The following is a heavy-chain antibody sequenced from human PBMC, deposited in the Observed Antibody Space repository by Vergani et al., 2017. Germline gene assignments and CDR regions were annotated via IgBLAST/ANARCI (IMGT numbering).Heavy chain of an antibody. CDR1: GFSLSTSGLR. Sequence: QVTLKESGPALVKTTQTLTLTCTFSGFSLSTSGLRVSWIRQPPGKAMEWLARIDWDDDQFYSTSLKTRLTISKDTSKNQVVLTMTNMDPVDTATYYCARSKPYAFDIWGQGTMVTVSS. D-gene: IGHD1-14*01. J-gene: IGHJ3*02. V-gene: IGHV2-70*04. CDR2: IDWDDDQ. CDR3: ARSKPYAFDI.